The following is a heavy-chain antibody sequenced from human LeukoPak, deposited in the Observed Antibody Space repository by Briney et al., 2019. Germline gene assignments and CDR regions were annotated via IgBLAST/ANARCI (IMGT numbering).Heavy chain of an antibody. V-gene: IGHV3-9*01. CDR3: AKDVVTASYGMDV. CDR1: GFTFDDYA. Sequence: QSGGSLTLSCAASGFTFDDYAMHWARQAPGKGLEWVSDISWNSGTMGYAHSVQGRFTISRDNAKNSLYLQMNSLRTEDTDLYYCAKDVVTASYGMDVWGQGTTVTVSS. J-gene: IGHJ6*02. CDR2: ISWNSGTM. D-gene: IGHD2-15*01.